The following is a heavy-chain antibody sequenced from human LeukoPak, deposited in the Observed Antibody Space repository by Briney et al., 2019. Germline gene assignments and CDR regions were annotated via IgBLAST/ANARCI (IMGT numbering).Heavy chain of an antibody. CDR3: AREIVVVPV. Sequence: GGSLRLSCAASGFTFSIYSMNWVRQAPGKGLEWVSSINSDSSYISYTDSVKGRFTISRDNAKNSLFLQMNSLGAEDTAVYYCAREIVVVPVWGQGILVTVSS. J-gene: IGHJ4*02. D-gene: IGHD2-2*01. CDR1: GFTFSIYS. V-gene: IGHV3-21*01. CDR2: INSDSSYI.